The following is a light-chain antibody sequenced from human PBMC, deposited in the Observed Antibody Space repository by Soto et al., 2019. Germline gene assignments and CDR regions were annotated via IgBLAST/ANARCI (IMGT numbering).Light chain of an antibody. J-gene: IGKJ2*01. CDR2: GAS. CDR3: QQYGSSPYT. Sequence: EIVLTQSPGTLSLSPGERATLSCRASQSVTSSYLAWYQQQPGQAPRLLIYGASSRVTGIPDRFSGSGSGTDFTLTISRLEPEDFAVYYCQQYGSSPYTFGQGTKLAIK. V-gene: IGKV3-20*01. CDR1: QSVTSSY.